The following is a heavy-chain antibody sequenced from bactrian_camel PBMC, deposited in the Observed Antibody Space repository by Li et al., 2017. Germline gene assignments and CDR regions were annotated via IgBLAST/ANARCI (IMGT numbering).Heavy chain of an antibody. D-gene: IGHD8*01. CDR2: LSKSGTGP. CDR1: GYTTSSNC. J-gene: IGHJ4*01. CDR3: ASDRGVTGPPAGWRCPLHEEVEYPY. V-gene: IGHV3-3*01. Sequence: HVQLVESGGGSVQAGGSLRLSCAGSGYTTSSNCVAWFRQAPGKEREGVLCLSKSGTGPYYSDSAKGRFTISVGVNGVYLQMNGLKPEDSGMYYCASDRGVTGPPAGWRCPLHEEVEYPYWGRGTQVTVS.